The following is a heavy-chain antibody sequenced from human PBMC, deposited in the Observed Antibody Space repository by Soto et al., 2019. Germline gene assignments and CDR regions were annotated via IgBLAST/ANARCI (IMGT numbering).Heavy chain of an antibody. CDR3: ARDAMVKGRGWFDP. CDR2: ISSSGSTI. V-gene: IGHV3-48*02. D-gene: IGHD2-15*01. Sequence: PGGSLRLSCAASGFTFSSYSMNWVRQAPGKGLEWVSYISSSGSTIYYADSVKGRFTISRDNAKNSLCLQMNSLRDEDTAVYYCARDAMVKGRGWFDPWGQGTLVTVSS. CDR1: GFTFSSYS. J-gene: IGHJ5*02.